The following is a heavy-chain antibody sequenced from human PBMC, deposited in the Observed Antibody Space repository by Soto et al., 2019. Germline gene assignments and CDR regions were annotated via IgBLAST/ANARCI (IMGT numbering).Heavy chain of an antibody. V-gene: IGHV1-69*05. CDR1: GGTFSSYA. J-gene: IGHJ4*02. CDR3: ARALPPSYGDPSTYFDY. Sequence: SVKVSCKASGGTFSSYAISWVRQAPGQGLEWMGGIIPIYGTANYAQKFQGRVTITTDASTSTAYMELRSLRSDDTAVYYCARALPPSYGDPSTYFDYWGQGTLVTVSS. D-gene: IGHD4-17*01. CDR2: IIPIYGTA.